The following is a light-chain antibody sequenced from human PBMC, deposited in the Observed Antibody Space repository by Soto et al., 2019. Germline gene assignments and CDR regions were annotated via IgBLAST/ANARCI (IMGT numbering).Light chain of an antibody. Sequence: EIVLTQSPGTLSLSPGERATLSCRASQSVSSTYSAWYQQKPGQAPRLLIYGASSRAAGIPDRFSGSGSGTDSTLTISRLEPEDFAVYYCQQYTNSPEWTFGQGTKVEIK. J-gene: IGKJ1*01. CDR1: QSVSSTY. CDR3: QQYTNSPEWT. CDR2: GAS. V-gene: IGKV3-20*01.